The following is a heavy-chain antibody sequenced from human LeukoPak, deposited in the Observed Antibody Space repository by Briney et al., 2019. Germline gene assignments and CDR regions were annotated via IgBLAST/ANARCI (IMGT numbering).Heavy chain of an antibody. CDR1: GGSISSYY. CDR2: IYYSGST. V-gene: IGHV4-59*01. CDR3: ARVVGEEVVFDY. D-gene: IGHD2-2*01. Sequence: SETLSLTCTVSGGSISSYYWNWIRQPPGKGLEWIGYIYYSGSTNYNPSLKSRVTISVDTSKNQFSLKLSSVTAADTAVYYCARVVGEEVVFDYWGQGTLVTVSS. J-gene: IGHJ4*02.